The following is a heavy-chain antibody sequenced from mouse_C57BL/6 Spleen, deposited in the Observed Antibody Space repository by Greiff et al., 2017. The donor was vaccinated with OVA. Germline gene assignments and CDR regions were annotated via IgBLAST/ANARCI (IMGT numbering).Heavy chain of an antibody. D-gene: IGHD1-1*01. V-gene: IGHV5-17*01. CDR2: ISSGSSTI. CDR1: GFTFSDYG. CDR3: ASITTVVAHWYFDV. Sequence: EVKLVESGGGLVKPGGSLKLSCAASGFTFSDYGMHWVRQAPEKGLEWVAYISSGSSTIYYADTVKGRFTISRDNAKNTLFLQMTSLRSEDTDMYYCASITTVVAHWYFDVWGTGTTVTVSS. J-gene: IGHJ1*03.